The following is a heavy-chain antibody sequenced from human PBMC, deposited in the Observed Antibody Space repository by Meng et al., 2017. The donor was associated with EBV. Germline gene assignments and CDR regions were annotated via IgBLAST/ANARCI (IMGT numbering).Heavy chain of an antibody. J-gene: IGHJ4*02. Sequence: QVLLVHAGQELTKPRASVKAPFKASGYPFTSYGISWVRQAPVQRLEWMGWISAYNGNTNYAQKLQGRVTMTTDTSTSTAYMELRSLRSDDTAVYYCARGLDYFDYWGQGTLVTVSS. CDR3: ARGLDYFDY. V-gene: IGHV1-18*01. CDR1: GYPFTSYG. CDR2: ISAYNGNT.